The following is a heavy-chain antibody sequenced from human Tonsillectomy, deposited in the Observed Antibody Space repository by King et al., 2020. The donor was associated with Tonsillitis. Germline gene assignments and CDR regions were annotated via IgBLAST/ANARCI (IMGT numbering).Heavy chain of an antibody. J-gene: IGHJ4*02. CDR3: ATPGTDSSGYQYFDF. Sequence: QLVQSGAEVKKPGASVKVSCKASGYTLNSFGVTWVRQAPGQGIEWMGWINGYNDNTNYAQKLQGRVTMTTDTSTSTAYMELRSLRSDDTAVYYCATPGTDSSGYQYFDFWGQGTLVTVSS. CDR2: INGYNDNT. D-gene: IGHD3-22*01. CDR1: GYTLNSFG. V-gene: IGHV1-18*01.